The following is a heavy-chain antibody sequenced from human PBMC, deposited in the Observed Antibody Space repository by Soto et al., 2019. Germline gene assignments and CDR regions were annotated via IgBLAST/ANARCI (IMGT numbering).Heavy chain of an antibody. CDR1: GFTFSSYG. J-gene: IGHJ6*02. V-gene: IGHV3-30*18. CDR3: AKDGPPGRGLRFLEWPLYGMDV. Sequence: PGGSLRLSCAASGFTFSSYGMHWVRQAPGKGLEWVAVISYDGSNKYYADSVKGRFTISRDNSKNTLYLQMNSLRAEDTAVYYCAKDGPPGRGLRFLEWPLYGMDVWGQGTTVTVSS. CDR2: ISYDGSNK. D-gene: IGHD3-3*01.